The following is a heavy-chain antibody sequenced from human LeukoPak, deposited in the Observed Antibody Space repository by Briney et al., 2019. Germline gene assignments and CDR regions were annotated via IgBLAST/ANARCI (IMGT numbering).Heavy chain of an antibody. J-gene: IGHJ4*02. V-gene: IGHV4-34*01. D-gene: IGHD4/OR15-4a*01. CDR1: GGSFSGYY. Sequence: PSETLSLTCAVYGGSFSGYYWSWIRQPPGKGLEWIGEINHSGSTKYNPSLKSRVTISVDTSKNQFSLKLSSVTAADTAVYYCARLGRGDYADYFDSWGQGTLVTVSS. CDR2: INHSGST. CDR3: ARLGRGDYADYFDS.